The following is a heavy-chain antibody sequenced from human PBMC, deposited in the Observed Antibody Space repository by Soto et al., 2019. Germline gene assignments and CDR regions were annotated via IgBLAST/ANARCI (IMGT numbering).Heavy chain of an antibody. J-gene: IGHJ3*01. D-gene: IGHD3-3*02. CDR1: GFMFSDFT. CDR3: VRDLHYAFDL. V-gene: IGHV3-48*01. Sequence: GGSLRFSCAASGFMFSDFTMNWVRQAPGKGLEWISYIGWSSKTISYADSVKGRFTISRDDAKSSLYLQMNSLRAEDTALYYCVRDLHYAFDLWGQGAMVTVSS. CDR2: IGWSSKTI.